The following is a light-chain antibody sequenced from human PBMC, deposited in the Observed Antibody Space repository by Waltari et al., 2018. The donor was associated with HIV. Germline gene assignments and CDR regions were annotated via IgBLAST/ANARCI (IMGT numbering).Light chain of an antibody. Sequence: DIVMSQPPDSLPVSLGERATINCKSSQSVLYSSNNLNYLAGYQQKPGQPPKLVIYWASTRETGVPDRFSGSGSGTDFTLTVSSLQAEDVAVYCCQKYYSTPITFGQGTRLEIK. J-gene: IGKJ5*01. CDR1: QSVLYSSNNLNY. CDR2: WAS. CDR3: QKYYSTPIT. V-gene: IGKV4-1*01.